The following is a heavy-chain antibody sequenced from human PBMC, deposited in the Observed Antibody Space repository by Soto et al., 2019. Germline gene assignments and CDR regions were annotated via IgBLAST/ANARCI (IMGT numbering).Heavy chain of an antibody. D-gene: IGHD2-21*02. Sequence: SGPTLVNPTQTLTLTCTFSGFSLSTSGVGVGWIRQPPGKALEWLAFIYWDDDNRYSPSLRSRLTITKDTSKNQLVLTMTNMDPVDTATYYCIQSRCGGDCLQSYASYYYYGMDVWGQGTTVTVSS. CDR1: GFSLSTSGVG. CDR2: IYWDDDN. J-gene: IGHJ6*02. CDR3: IQSRCGGDCLQSYASYYYYGMDV. V-gene: IGHV2-5*02.